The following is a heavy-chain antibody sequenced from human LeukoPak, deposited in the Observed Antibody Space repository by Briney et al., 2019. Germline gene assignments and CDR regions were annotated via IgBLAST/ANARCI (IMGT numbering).Heavy chain of an antibody. Sequence: GGSLRLSCAASGFTFSTYWMHWVRQAPGKGLVWVSRINSDGSSTSYADSVKGRFTISRDNSKNTLYVEMNSLRVEDTAMYYCAKDIGRRIFGVAYDAFHIWGQGTMVAVSS. CDR3: AKDIGRRIFGVAYDAFHI. D-gene: IGHD3-3*01. CDR2: INSDGSST. J-gene: IGHJ3*02. CDR1: GFTFSTYW. V-gene: IGHV3-74*01.